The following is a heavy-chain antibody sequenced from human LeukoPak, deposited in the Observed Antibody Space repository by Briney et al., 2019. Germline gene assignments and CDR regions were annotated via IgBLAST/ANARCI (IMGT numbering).Heavy chain of an antibody. CDR1: GFTVSSNY. V-gene: IGHV3-53*01. J-gene: IGHJ4*02. CDR3: AGAARWELPFDY. D-gene: IGHD1-26*01. Sequence: GGSLRLSCAASGFTVSSNYMSWVRQAPGKGLEWVSVIYSGGSTYYADSVKGRFTISRDNSKNTLYLQMNSLRAEDTAVYYCAGAARWELPFDYWGQGTLVTVSS. CDR2: IYSGGST.